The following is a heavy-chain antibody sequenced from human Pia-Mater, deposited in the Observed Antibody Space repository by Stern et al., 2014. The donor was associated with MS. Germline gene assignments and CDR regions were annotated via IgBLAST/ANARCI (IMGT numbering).Heavy chain of an antibody. V-gene: IGHV2-70*04. CDR2: IDSDDKN. CDR1: GFSLTTTGMR. CDR3: ARTTYDVEV. Sequence: QVTLMESGPALVKPTQTLTLTCTFSGFSLTTTGMRVSWIRHPPQKALEWLASIDSDDKNYYSTYLRNRLHISKDTSKNQAILSLANMDPVDTGTYCCARTTYDVEVWGLGTPVTVTS. J-gene: IGHJ6*02.